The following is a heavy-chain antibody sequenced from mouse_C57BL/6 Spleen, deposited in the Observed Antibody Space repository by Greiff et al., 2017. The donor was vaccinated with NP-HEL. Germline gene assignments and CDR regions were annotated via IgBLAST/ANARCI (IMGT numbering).Heavy chain of an antibody. CDR2: ISDGGSYT. J-gene: IGHJ2*01. Sequence: EVHLVESGGGLVKPGGSLKLSCAASGFTFSSYAMSWVRQTPEKRLEWVATISDGGSYTYYPDNVKGRFTISRDNAKNNLYLQMSHLKSEDTAMYYCARDQLGPFDYWGQGTTLTVSS. D-gene: IGHD4-1*02. CDR1: GFTFSSYA. CDR3: ARDQLGPFDY. V-gene: IGHV5-4*01.